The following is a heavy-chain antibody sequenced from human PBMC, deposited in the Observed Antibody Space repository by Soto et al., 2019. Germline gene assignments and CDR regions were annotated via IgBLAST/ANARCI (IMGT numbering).Heavy chain of an antibody. D-gene: IGHD2-2*01. CDR3: AREASCSSTSCYQGDWFDP. V-gene: IGHV4-59*01. J-gene: IGHJ5*02. Sequence: VQLQESGPGLVKPSETLSLTCTVSGGSISSLYWSWIRQPPGKGLEWIGYIYYSGSTNYNPSLKSRVTISLDTSKNQFSLKLTSVTAADTAVYYCAREASCSSTSCYQGDWFDPWGQGTLVTVSS. CDR1: GGSISSLY. CDR2: IYYSGST.